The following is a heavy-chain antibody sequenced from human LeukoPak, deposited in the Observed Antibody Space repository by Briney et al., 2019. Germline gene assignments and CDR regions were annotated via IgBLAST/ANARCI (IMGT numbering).Heavy chain of an antibody. CDR1: GYTFTNIG. J-gene: IGHJ5*02. CDR2: ISTYDHDT. V-gene: IGHV1-18*01. Sequence: ASVKVSCEPSGYTFTNIGTGCGRHAPRQRVEWMAWISTYDHDTNYAQKFRGRVTMTTDTSTSTAHMELRSLGSDDTAVYYCVRDYFCSGGTCDDCFDPWGQGTLVTVSS. CDR3: VRDYFCSGGTCDDCFDP. D-gene: IGHD2-15*01.